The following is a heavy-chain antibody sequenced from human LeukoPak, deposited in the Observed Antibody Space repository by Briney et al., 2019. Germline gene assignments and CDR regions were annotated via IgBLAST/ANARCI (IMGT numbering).Heavy chain of an antibody. V-gene: IGHV4-61*02. D-gene: IGHD3-3*01. CDR3: ARDWIPDFWSGLNWFDP. CDR2: IYTSGST. Sequence: SQTLSLTCTVSGGSISSGSYYWSWIRQPAGKGLEWIGRIYTSGSTNYNPSLKSRVTISVDTSKNQFSLKLSSVTAADTAVYYCARDWIPDFWSGLNWFDPWGQGTLVTVSS. J-gene: IGHJ5*02. CDR1: GGSISSGSYY.